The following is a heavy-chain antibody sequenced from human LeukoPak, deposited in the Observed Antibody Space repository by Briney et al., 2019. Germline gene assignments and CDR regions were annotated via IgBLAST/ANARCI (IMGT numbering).Heavy chain of an antibody. CDR3: ARGGSGTYYHY. D-gene: IGHD1-26*01. CDR2: IYYSGST. CDR1: GGSITSYH. V-gene: IGHV4-59*01. Sequence: SETLSLTCTVSGGSITSYHYSWIRQPPGKGLEWIGYIYYSGSTNYNPSLKSRVTISVDTSKNQFSLKLSSVTAADTAVYYCARGGSGTYYHYWGQGTLVTVSS. J-gene: IGHJ4*02.